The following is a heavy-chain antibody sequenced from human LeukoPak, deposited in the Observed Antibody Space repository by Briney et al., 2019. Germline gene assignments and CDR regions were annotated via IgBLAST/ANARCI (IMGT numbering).Heavy chain of an antibody. J-gene: IGHJ4*02. CDR3: ARASYCSGGSCYSYYFDY. CDR2: IYTSGST. CDR1: GGSISSYY. D-gene: IGHD2-15*01. V-gene: IGHV4-4*07. Sequence: SETLSLTCTVSGGSISSYYWSWIRQPAGKGLEWIGRIYTSGSTNYNPSLTSRVTMSVDTSKNQFSLKLSSVTAADTAVYYCARASYCSGGSCYSYYFDYWGQGTLVTVSS.